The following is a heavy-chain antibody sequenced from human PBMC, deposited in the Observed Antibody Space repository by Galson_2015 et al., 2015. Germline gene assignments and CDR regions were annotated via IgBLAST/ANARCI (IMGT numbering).Heavy chain of an antibody. V-gene: IGHV3-48*01. CDR3: TRVELIAAVPMDY. CDR1: GFTFSMYS. Sequence: SLRLSCAASGFTFSMYSMNWVRQAPGRGLEWLACITSGSGTTYYADSVKGRFTISRDNGERSLYLQMNSLRVEDTAIYYCTRVELIAAVPMDYWGRGTLVSVSS. CDR2: ITSGSGTT. J-gene: IGHJ4*02. D-gene: IGHD1-7*01.